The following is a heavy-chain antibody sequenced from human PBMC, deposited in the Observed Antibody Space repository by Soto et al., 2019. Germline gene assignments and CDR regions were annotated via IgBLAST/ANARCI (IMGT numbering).Heavy chain of an antibody. Sequence: SVKVSCKASGFTFTSSAVQWVRQARGQRLEWIGWIVVGSGNTNYAQKFQERVTITRDMSTSTAYMELSSLRSEDTAVYYCARVGYCSGGSCLDYYYYYMDVWGKGTTVTVSS. CDR1: GFTFTSSA. D-gene: IGHD2-15*01. J-gene: IGHJ6*03. V-gene: IGHV1-58*01. CDR2: IVVGSGNT. CDR3: ARVGYCSGGSCLDYYYYYMDV.